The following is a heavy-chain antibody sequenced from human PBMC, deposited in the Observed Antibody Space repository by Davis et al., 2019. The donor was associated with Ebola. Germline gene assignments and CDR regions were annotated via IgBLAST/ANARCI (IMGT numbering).Heavy chain of an antibody. CDR2: INPNSGGT. CDR3: ASTIFGVVIPPYYFDY. J-gene: IGHJ4*02. V-gene: IGHV1-2*02. D-gene: IGHD3-3*01. Sequence: ASVKVSCKASGYTFTGYYMHWVRQAPGQGLEWMGWINPNSGGTNYAQKFQGRVTMTRDTSISTAYMELSRLRSDDTAVYYCASTIFGVVIPPYYFDYWGQGTLVTVSS. CDR1: GYTFTGYY.